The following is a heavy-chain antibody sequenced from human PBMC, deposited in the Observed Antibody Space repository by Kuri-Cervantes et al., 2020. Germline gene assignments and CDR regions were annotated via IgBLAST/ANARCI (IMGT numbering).Heavy chain of an antibody. CDR2: INAGNGNT. Sequence: ASVKVSCKASGYTFTSYAMHWVRQAPGQRLEWMGWINAGNGNTKYSQKFQGRVTITRDTSASTAYMELRSLRSDDTAVYYCARGSGSYRIPWFYWGQGTLVTVSS. V-gene: IGHV1-3*01. J-gene: IGHJ4*02. CDR1: GYTFTSYA. D-gene: IGHD1-26*01. CDR3: ARGSGSYRIPWFY.